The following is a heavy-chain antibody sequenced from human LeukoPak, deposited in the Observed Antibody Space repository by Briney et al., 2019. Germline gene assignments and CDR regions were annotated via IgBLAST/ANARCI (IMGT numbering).Heavy chain of an antibody. CDR2: ISADGGHT. CDR1: EFTFSTYA. CDR3: VKDRGWRFSGYDDAFDI. J-gene: IGHJ3*02. D-gene: IGHD5-12*01. V-gene: IGHV3-64D*06. Sequence: PGGSLRLSCSASEFTFSTYAMHWVRQAPGKGLEHLSAISADGGHTYYADSVKGRFTMSSDNSKNTVYLQMSSLRAEDTAVYHCVKDRGWRFSGYDDAFDIWGQRTMVTVSS.